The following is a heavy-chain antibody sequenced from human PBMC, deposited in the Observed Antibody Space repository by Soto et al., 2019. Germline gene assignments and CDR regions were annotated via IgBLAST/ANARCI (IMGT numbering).Heavy chain of an antibody. CDR1: GGTFSSSA. CDR3: ARDNDRLQLGGNYYYILDV. Sequence: QVQLVQSGAEMKEPGSSVKVSCKTSGGTFSSSAISWLRQAPGQGLEWMGGIIPLFRTPDYAQKFQGRVTIAADESTXTAYMELSSLRSEDXAVYYCARDNDRLQLGGNYYYILDVWGQGTTITVSS. CDR2: IIPLFRTP. D-gene: IGHD4-4*01. V-gene: IGHV1-69*12. J-gene: IGHJ6*02.